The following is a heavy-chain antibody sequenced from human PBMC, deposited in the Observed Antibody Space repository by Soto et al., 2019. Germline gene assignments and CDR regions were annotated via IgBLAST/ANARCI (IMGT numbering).Heavy chain of an antibody. Sequence: GGSLSLSCAASGFTFSSYSMNWVRQAPGKGLEWVSSISSSSSYIYYADSVKGRFTISRDNAKNSLYLQMNSLRAEDTAVYYCARKHPYWELLAADYWGQGTLVTVSS. V-gene: IGHV3-21*01. CDR2: ISSSSSYI. D-gene: IGHD1-26*01. J-gene: IGHJ4*02. CDR3: ARKHPYWELLAADY. CDR1: GFTFSSYS.